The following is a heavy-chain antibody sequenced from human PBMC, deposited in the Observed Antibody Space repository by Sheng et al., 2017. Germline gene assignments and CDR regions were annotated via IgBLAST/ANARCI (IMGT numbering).Heavy chain of an antibody. V-gene: IGHV4-31*11. J-gene: IGHJ5*02. CDR2: IYYSGST. CDR1: GGSISSGGYY. CDR3: AREAHYDSSGYHNWFDP. Sequence: QVQLQESGPGLVKPSQTLSLTCAVSGGSISSGGYYWSWIRQHPGKGLEWIGYIYYSGSTYYNPSLKSRVTISVDTSKNQFSLKLSSVTAADTAVYYCAREAHYDSSGYHNWFDPWGQGTPGSPSP. D-gene: IGHD3-22*01.